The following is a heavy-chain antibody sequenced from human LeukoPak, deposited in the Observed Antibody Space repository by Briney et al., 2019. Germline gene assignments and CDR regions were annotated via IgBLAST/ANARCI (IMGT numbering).Heavy chain of an antibody. V-gene: IGHV3-23*01. CDR1: GFTFSNFA. Sequence: GGSLRLSCAASGFTFSNFAMSWVRQAPGKGLEWVSSIIGSGGGTYYADSVKGRFTISRDNSKNTLYLQMNSLRAEDTAVYYCAKDWRGLYGSGSYYQSWGQGTLVTVSS. CDR2: IIGSGGGT. D-gene: IGHD3-10*01. J-gene: IGHJ5*02. CDR3: AKDWRGLYGSGSYYQS.